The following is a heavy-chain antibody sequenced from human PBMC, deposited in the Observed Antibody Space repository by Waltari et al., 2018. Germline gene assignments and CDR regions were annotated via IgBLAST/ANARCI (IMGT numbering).Heavy chain of an antibody. D-gene: IGHD4-17*01. J-gene: IGHJ3*02. V-gene: IGHV4-59*01. CDR3: AISPSSHHDYGDYRPGAFDI. Sequence: QVQLQESGPGLVKPSETLSLTCTVSGGSISSYYWSWIRQPAGKGLEWIGYIYYSGSTNYNPSLKSRVTISVDTSKNQFSLKLSSVTAADTAVYYCAISPSSHHDYGDYRPGAFDIWGQGTMVTVSS. CDR1: GGSISSYY. CDR2: IYYSGST.